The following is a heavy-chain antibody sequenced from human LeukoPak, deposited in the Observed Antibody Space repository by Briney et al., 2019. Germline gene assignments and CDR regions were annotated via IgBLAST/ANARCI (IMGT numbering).Heavy chain of an antibody. V-gene: IGHV3-23*01. CDR1: GFTFSSYS. Sequence: QPGGSLRLSCAASGFTFSSYSMNWVRQAPGKGLEWISSISGSGGNTYYADSVKGRFTISRDNPKNTLYLQMNSLRDEDTAVYYCGKNKWNSYASFEYWGQGTLVTVSS. D-gene: IGHD1/OR15-1a*01. CDR3: GKNKWNSYASFEY. CDR2: ISGSGGNT. J-gene: IGHJ4*02.